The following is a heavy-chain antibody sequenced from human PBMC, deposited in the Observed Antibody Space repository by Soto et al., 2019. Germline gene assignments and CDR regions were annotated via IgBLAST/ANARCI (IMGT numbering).Heavy chain of an antibody. CDR3: ARDPEALVPAAIGISYGMDV. D-gene: IGHD2-2*02. V-gene: IGHV3-21*01. CDR1: GFTFSSYS. Sequence: GGSLRLSCAASGFTFSSYSMNWVRQAPGKGLEWVSSISSSSSYIYYSDSVKGRFTISRDNAKNSLYLQMNSLRAEDTAVYYCARDPEALVPAAIGISYGMDVWGQGTTVAVSS. CDR2: ISSSSSYI. J-gene: IGHJ6*02.